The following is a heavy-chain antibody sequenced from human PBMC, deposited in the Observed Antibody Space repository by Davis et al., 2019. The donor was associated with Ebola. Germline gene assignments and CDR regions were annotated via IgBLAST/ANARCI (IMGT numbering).Heavy chain of an antibody. V-gene: IGHV1-18*01. J-gene: IGHJ5*02. CDR1: GYTFTSYG. Sequence: ASVKVSCKASGYTFTSYGISWVRQAPGQGLEWMGWISAYNGNTNYAQKFQGRVTMTRDTSISTAYMELSRLRSDDTAVYYCARARSTVTTEGWFDPWGQGTLVTVSS. D-gene: IGHD4-17*01. CDR2: ISAYNGNT. CDR3: ARARSTVTTEGWFDP.